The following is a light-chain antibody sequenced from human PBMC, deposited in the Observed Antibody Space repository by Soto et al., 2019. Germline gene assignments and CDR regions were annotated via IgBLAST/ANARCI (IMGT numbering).Light chain of an antibody. J-gene: IGKJ2*01. V-gene: IGKV1-5*01. CDR2: DAS. CDR1: QSISSW. Sequence: DIQMTQSPSTLSASVGDRVTITCRASQSISSWLAWYQQKPGKAPKLLIYDASSLKSGVPSGFSGSGSGTEFTLTISSLQPDDFATYYCQQYDSYPYTFGQGTKLEIK. CDR3: QQYDSYPYT.